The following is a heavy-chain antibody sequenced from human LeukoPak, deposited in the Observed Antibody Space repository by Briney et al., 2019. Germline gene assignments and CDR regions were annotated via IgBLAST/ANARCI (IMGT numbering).Heavy chain of an antibody. CDR2: IYSSGNT. CDR3: ARVSPYYYDSSGSPPHFDY. J-gene: IGHJ4*02. V-gene: IGHV4-59*01. Sequence: SETLSLTCTVSGGSIRSYYWNWIRQPPGKGLEWIGYIYSSGNTNYNPSLKSRVTISVDTSKNQFSLKLSSVTAADTAVYYCARVSPYYYDSSGSPPHFDYWGQGTLVTVSS. CDR1: GGSIRSYY. D-gene: IGHD3-22*01.